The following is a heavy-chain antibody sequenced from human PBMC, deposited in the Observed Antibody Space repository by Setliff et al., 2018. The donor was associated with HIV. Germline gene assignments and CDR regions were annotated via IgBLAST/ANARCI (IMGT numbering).Heavy chain of an antibody. Sequence: SETLSLTCSVSGYSINTAYYWGWIRQSPGKGLEWIGHMYYRGSTFYNPSLKSRASIFVDSSTKRFSLKLTAVTAADTAVYFCVREERKAPAGSGYYYNGMDVWGQGTMVTVSS. J-gene: IGHJ6*02. CDR2: MYYRGST. CDR1: GYSINTAYY. V-gene: IGHV4-38-2*02. D-gene: IGHD6-13*01. CDR3: VREERKAPAGSGYYYNGMDV.